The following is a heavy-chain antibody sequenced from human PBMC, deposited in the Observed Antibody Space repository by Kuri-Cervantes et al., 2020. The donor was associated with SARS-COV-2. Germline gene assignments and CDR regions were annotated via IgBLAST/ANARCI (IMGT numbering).Heavy chain of an antibody. CDR1: GFTVSSNY. V-gene: IGHV3-23*01. Sequence: LSLTCAASGFTVSSNYMSWVRQAPGKGLEWVSAISGSGGSTYYADSVKGRFTISRDNSKNTLYLQMNSLRAEDTAVYYCAKEGCSGGSCYSGHFDYWGQGTLVTVSS. D-gene: IGHD2-15*01. CDR3: AKEGCSGGSCYSGHFDY. J-gene: IGHJ4*02. CDR2: ISGSGGST.